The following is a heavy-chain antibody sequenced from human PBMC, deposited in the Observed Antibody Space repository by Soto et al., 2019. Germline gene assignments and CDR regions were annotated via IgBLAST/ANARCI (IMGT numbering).Heavy chain of an antibody. D-gene: IGHD6-19*01. CDR3: AREDSYGWSGESLDV. CDR1: GDSLRGQS. J-gene: IGHJ6*02. CDR2: LDQSGST. Sequence: SETLSLTCAVVGDSLRGQSWKWIRLSPGKGLEWIGELDQSGSTNYNPSLESRAIISDDTSKNQFSLTLTSVTAADTAVYYCAREDSYGWSGESLDVWGQGTTVTVSS. V-gene: IGHV4-34*01.